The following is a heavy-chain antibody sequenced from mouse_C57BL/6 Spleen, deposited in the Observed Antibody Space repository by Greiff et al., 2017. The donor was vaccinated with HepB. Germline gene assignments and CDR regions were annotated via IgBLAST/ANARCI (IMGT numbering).Heavy chain of an antibody. D-gene: IGHD1-1*01. J-gene: IGHJ3*01. V-gene: IGHV5-4*03. Sequence: EVKLMESGGGLVKPGGSLKLSCAASGFTFSSYAMSWVRQTPEKRLEWVATISDGGSYTYYPDNVKGRFTISRDNAKNNLYLQMSHLTSEDTAMYYCARTGVSYPFAYWGQGTLVTVSA. CDR3: ARTGVSYPFAY. CDR1: GFTFSSYA. CDR2: ISDGGSYT.